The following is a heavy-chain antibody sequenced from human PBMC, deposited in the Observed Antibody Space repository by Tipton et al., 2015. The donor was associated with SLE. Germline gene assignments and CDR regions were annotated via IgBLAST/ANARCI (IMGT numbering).Heavy chain of an antibody. Sequence: QVQLVQSGVEVKKPGASVRVSCKASGYTLRNYAMHWVRQAPGQSLEWMGWINAGNGNTKYSRKFQARVTITSDTSASTVYMELGSLRPEDTAVYYCARDDKYDLYYFDYWGPGTLVTVSS. CDR3: ARDDKYDLYYFDY. J-gene: IGHJ4*02. CDR2: INAGNGNT. CDR1: GYTLRNYA. D-gene: IGHD1-1*01. V-gene: IGHV1-3*01.